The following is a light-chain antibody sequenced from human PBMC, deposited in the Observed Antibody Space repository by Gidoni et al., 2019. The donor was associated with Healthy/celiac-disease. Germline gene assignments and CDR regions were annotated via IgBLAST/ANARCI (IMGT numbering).Light chain of an antibody. CDR1: SSNIGSNY. V-gene: IGLV1-47*01. J-gene: IGLJ3*02. CDR2: RNN. CDR3: AAWDDSLSVWV. Sequence: QPVLTPPPSASGTPGPRVTISCSGSSSNIGSNYVYWYQQLPGTAPKLLIYRNNQRPSGVPDRFSGSKSGTSASLAISGLRSEDEADYYCAAWDDSLSVWVFGGGTKLTVL.